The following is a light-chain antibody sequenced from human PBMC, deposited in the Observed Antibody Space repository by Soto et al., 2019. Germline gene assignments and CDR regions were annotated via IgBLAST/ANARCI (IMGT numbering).Light chain of an antibody. Sequence: EIVLTQSPGTLSLSPGERATLSCRASQSVSSSYLAWYQQKPGQAPRLLIYGASSRATGIPDRFSGSRSGTDFTLTISRLEPEDFAVYYCQQYGSSLSWTFGRGTKVEIK. J-gene: IGKJ1*01. CDR3: QQYGSSLSWT. CDR2: GAS. V-gene: IGKV3-20*01. CDR1: QSVSSSY.